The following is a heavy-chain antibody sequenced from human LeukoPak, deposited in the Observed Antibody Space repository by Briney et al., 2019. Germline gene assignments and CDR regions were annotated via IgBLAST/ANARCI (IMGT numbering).Heavy chain of an antibody. CDR2: IKEDGTEQ. J-gene: IGHJ6*03. CDR1: GFTFKNYW. CDR3: ARLQASHRGFWIGSYREYYYHYMDV. Sequence: GGSLRLSCAASGFTFKNYWMTWVRQAPGEGLEWVANIKEDGTEQYYVDPVKGRFTISRDNVENSLYLQMNSLRAEDTAVYFCARLQASHRGFWIGSYREYYYHYMDVWGTGTTVTISS. V-gene: IGHV3-7*01. D-gene: IGHD3-3*01.